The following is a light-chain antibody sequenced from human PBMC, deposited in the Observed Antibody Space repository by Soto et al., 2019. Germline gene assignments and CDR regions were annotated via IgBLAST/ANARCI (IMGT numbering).Light chain of an antibody. CDR3: QQYGSSPLT. CDR1: QSVRGSS. CDR2: GVS. J-gene: IGKJ4*01. V-gene: IGKV3-20*01. Sequence: EIVLTRSPGTLSLSPGERVTLSCRASQSVRGSSLAWYQQKPGQAPRLLIYGVSSRATGIRARFSGGGSGTDFSLTISRLETEDFSVYYCQQYGSSPLTFGGGPKVEMK.